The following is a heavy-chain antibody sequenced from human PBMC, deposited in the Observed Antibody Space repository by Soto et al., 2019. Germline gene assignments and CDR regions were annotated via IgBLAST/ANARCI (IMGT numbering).Heavy chain of an antibody. J-gene: IGHJ6*03. CDR2: IYYSGST. Sequence: QVQLQESGPGLVKPSQTLSLTCTVSGGSISSGGYYWSWIRQHPGKGLEWIGYIYYSGSTYYNPSLKSRVTMSVDTSKNQFSLKLSSVTAADTAVYYCARSRSINYYYYMDVWGKGTTVTVSS. CDR1: GGSISSGGYY. CDR3: ARSRSINYYYYMDV. V-gene: IGHV4-31*03. D-gene: IGHD3-10*01.